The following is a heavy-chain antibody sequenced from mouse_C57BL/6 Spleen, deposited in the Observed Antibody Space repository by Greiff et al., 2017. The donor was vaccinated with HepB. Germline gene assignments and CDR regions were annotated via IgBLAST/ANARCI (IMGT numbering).Heavy chain of an antibody. Sequence: QVQLQQPGAELVKPGASVKLSCKASGYTFTSYWMHWVKQRPGQGLEWIGMIHPNSGSTNYNEKFKCKGTLTVDKSSSTVYMQLSSLTSEDSAVYDWARVDDGYYNDWGKGTTLTVSS. CDR1: GYTFTSYW. J-gene: IGHJ2*01. CDR2: IHPNSGST. D-gene: IGHD2-3*01. CDR3: ARVDDGYYND. V-gene: IGHV1-64*01.